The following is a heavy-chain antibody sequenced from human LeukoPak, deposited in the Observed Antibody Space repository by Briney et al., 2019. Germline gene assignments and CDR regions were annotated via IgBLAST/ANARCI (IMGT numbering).Heavy chain of an antibody. J-gene: IGHJ6*02. CDR3: ARAPYYGSGKNYGMDV. Sequence: PGGSLRLSCAASGFTFSSYWMHWVRQAPGKGLVWVSVIYSGGSTYYADSVKGRFTISRHNSKNTLYLQMNSLRAEDTAVYYCARAPYYGSGKNYGMDVWGQGTTVTVSS. D-gene: IGHD3-10*01. CDR1: GFTFSSYW. CDR2: IYSGGST. V-gene: IGHV3-53*04.